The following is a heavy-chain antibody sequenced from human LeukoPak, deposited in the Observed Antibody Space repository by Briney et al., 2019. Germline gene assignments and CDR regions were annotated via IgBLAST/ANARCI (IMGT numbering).Heavy chain of an antibody. CDR2: ISAYNGNT. D-gene: IGHD3-10*01. V-gene: IGHV1-18*01. CDR1: GYTFTSYG. Sequence: ASVKVSCKASGYTFTSYGISWVRQAPGQGLEWMGWISAYNGNTNYARKLQGRVTMTTDTSTSTAYMELRSLRSDDTAVYYCARDRGSGSYYYYYGMDVWGQGTTVTVSS. CDR3: ARDRGSGSYYYYYGMDV. J-gene: IGHJ6*02.